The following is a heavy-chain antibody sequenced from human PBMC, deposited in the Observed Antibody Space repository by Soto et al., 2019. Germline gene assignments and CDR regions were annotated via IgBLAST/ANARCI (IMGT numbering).Heavy chain of an antibody. CDR3: ARIKWGLDYYSGMDV. D-gene: IGHD1-26*01. V-gene: IGHV1-2*02. J-gene: IGHJ6*02. CDR1: GYTFSDYF. Sequence: QVQLVQSGAEVKKSGASVKVSCKASGYTFSDYFIQWLRQALGQGLEWVAWINPKTAATNYAKKFQDRVTLTSDTSFTTAYLELTRLRPDDTAVYYCARIKWGLDYYSGMDVWGQGTAVTVSS. CDR2: INPKTAAT.